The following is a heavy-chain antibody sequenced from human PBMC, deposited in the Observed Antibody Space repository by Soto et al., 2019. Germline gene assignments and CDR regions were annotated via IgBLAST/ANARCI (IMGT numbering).Heavy chain of an antibody. J-gene: IGHJ4*02. CDR2: INAGNGNT. V-gene: IGHV1-3*01. CDR3: ARDLGGWTDY. CDR1: GYTFTSYA. Sequence: QVQLVQSGAEVKKPGASVKVSCKASGYTFTSYAMQWVRQAPGQRLEWMGWINAGNGNTKYSPKFQGRVTITSDTSASTDYMELSSLRSEDTAVYYCARDLGGWTDYWGQGTLVTVSS. D-gene: IGHD6-19*01.